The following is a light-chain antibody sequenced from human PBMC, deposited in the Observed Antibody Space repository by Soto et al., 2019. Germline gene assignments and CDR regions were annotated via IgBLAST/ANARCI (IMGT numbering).Light chain of an antibody. J-gene: IGKJ5*01. CDR2: DAS. V-gene: IGKV1-5*01. CDR3: QQRSNWPIT. CDR1: QSIRSW. Sequence: DLQMTQSPSTLSASVGDRVTITCRASQSIRSWLAWYQQKPGKAPKLLIYDASNLDSGVPSRFSGSGSGTDFTLTISSLEPEDFAVYYCQQRSNWPITFGQGTRLEIK.